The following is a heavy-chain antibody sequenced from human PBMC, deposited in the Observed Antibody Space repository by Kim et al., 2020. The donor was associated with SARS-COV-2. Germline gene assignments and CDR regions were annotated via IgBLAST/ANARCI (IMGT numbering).Heavy chain of an antibody. J-gene: IGHJ4*02. D-gene: IGHD2-21*02. CDR3: AKAVRVTAQATGGDFFEP. CDR2: ISGGGGST. V-gene: IGHV3-23*01. CDR1: GFTFTTYT. Sequence: GGSLRLSCVASGFTFTTYTMNWVRQAPGKGLEWVSGISGGGGSTYYADSVKGRFTISRDSSKNTLYLQMNSLRAEDTAVYYCAKAVRVTAQATGGDFFEPWGRGTLVTV.